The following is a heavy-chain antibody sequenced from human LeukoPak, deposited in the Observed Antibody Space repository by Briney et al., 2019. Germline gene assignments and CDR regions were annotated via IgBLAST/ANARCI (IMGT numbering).Heavy chain of an antibody. D-gene: IGHD2-8*01. CDR2: IYSGGST. J-gene: IGHJ4*02. CDR3: ARGLKGL. V-gene: IGHV3-66*01. CDR1: GFTFRTYA. Sequence: GGSLRLSCAASGFTFRTYAVAWVRQAPGKGLEWVSVIYSGGSTYYADSVKGRFTISRDNSKNTLYLQMSSLRAEDTAVYYCARGLKGLWGQGTLVTVSS.